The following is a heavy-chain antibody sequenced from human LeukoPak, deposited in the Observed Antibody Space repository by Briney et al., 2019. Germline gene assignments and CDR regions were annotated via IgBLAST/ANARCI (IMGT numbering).Heavy chain of an antibody. CDR3: ARHNYGDYGGLDY. J-gene: IGHJ4*02. Sequence: GASVKVSCRASGYTFTACYIHWVRQAPGQGLEWMGWINPNSGGTNYAQKFQGRVTMTRDTSISTAYMELRRLRSDDAAVYYCARHNYGDYGGLDYWGQGTLVTVSS. D-gene: IGHD4-17*01. CDR1: GYTFTACY. CDR2: INPNSGGT. V-gene: IGHV1-2*02.